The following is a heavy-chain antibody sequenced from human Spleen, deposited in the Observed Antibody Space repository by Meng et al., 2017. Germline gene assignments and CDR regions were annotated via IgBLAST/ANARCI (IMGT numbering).Heavy chain of an antibody. J-gene: IGHJ2*01. V-gene: IGHV2-5*02. CDR2: IYWDDDK. CDR3: ARIADTTMVYWYLDL. D-gene: IGHD5-18*01. Sequence: SGPTLVKPTQTLTLTCTFSGFSLSTSGVGVGWIRQPPGKALEWLALIYWDDDKRYSPSLKTRLTITKDTSKNQVVLIMTNMDPVDTGTYFCARIADTTMVYWYLDLWGRGTLVTVFS. CDR1: GFSLSTSGVG.